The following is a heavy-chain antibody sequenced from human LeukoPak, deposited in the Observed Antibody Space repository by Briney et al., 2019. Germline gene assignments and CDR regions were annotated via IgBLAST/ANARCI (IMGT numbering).Heavy chain of an antibody. CDR2: INQDGSEK. Sequence: GGSLTLSCEASGFRFGGFWMNWVRQAPGKGPERVANINQDGSEKLYVDSVKGRFTISRDNAKNSLYLQMNSLRVEDTAVYYCTRDVREAYDIWGHGTVVTVSS. CDR3: TRDVREAYDI. CDR1: GFRFGGFW. D-gene: IGHD3-16*01. J-gene: IGHJ3*02. V-gene: IGHV3-7*01.